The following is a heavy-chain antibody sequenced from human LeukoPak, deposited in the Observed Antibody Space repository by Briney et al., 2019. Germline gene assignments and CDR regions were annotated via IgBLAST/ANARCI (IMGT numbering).Heavy chain of an antibody. V-gene: IGHV3-21*01. J-gene: IGHJ4*02. CDR2: ISSSSSYI. CDR1: GFTFSSYS. D-gene: IGHD6-13*01. Sequence: PGGSLRLSCAASGFTFSSYSMNWVRQAPGKGLERVSSISSSSSYIYYADSVKGRFTISRDNAKNSLYLQMNSLRAEDTAVYYCARTADSSSWPVHFDYWGQGTLVTVSS. CDR3: ARTADSSSWPVHFDY.